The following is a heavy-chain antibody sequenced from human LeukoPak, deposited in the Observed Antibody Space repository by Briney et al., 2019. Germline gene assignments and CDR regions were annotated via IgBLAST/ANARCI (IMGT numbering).Heavy chain of an antibody. D-gene: IGHD2-2*01. CDR3: AKDLGYCSGTSCYWDC. CDR1: GFTFSSFA. Sequence: GWSLRLSCAASGFTFSSFAMSWVRQAPGKGLEWVSAISGSGDSTYYADSVKGRFTISRDNSKNTLYLQMNSLRAEDTAVYYCAKDLGYCSGTSCYWDCWGQGTLVTVSS. J-gene: IGHJ4*02. V-gene: IGHV3-23*01. CDR2: ISGSGDST.